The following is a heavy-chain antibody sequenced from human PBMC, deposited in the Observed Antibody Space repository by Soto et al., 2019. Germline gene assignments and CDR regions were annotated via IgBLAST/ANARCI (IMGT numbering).Heavy chain of an antibody. J-gene: IGHJ6*02. CDR3: ARLSGYSSSWAYYYGMDV. Sequence: APVKVSCKASGYTFTGYYMHWVRQAPGQGLEWMGWINPNSGGTNYAQKFQGRVTMTRDTSISTAYMELSRLRSDDTAVYYCARLSGYSSSWAYYYGMDVWGQGTTVTVSS. D-gene: IGHD6-13*01. V-gene: IGHV1-2*02. CDR2: INPNSGGT. CDR1: GYTFTGYY.